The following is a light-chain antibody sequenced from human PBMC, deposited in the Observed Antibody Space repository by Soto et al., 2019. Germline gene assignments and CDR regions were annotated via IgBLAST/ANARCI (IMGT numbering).Light chain of an antibody. V-gene: IGKV2-30*01. Sequence: DVVMTPSPLSLPVTLGQPASISCKSSQNPVYSDGVTYLNWFQQRPGQSPRRLIYQVSNRDSGVPDRFSGSGSGTDFTLKISRVEAEDVGVYYCMQGAHWPWTFGQWTKLEIK. CDR1: QNPVYSDGVTY. J-gene: IGKJ1*01. CDR2: QVS. CDR3: MQGAHWPWT.